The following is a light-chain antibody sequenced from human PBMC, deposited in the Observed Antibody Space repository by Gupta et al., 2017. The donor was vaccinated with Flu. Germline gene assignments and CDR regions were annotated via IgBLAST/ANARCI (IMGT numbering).Light chain of an antibody. J-gene: IGKJ2*01. CDR2: GAS. CDR3: QQFNNWPPL. V-gene: IGKV3-15*01. Sequence: PGTLSVSPGERATLSCRASQSVSSNLAWYQQKPGQTPRLLIYGASTRATGIPARFSGSGSGTEFTLTISSLQSEDFAVYYCQQFNNWPPLFGQGTKLEIK. CDR1: QSVSSN.